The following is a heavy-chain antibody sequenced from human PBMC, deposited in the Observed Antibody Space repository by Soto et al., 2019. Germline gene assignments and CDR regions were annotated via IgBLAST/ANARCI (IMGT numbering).Heavy chain of an antibody. CDR1: GGSLSTYY. Sequence: PSETLSLTCALYGGSLSTYYWTWIRQPPGKGLEWIGEINQSGNTNYNPSLKSRVTISIDTSTNQFSLKLSSVTAADTAVYYCAREGAVTGPIDYWGQGTLVTVSS. J-gene: IGHJ4*02. D-gene: IGHD6-19*01. V-gene: IGHV4-34*01. CDR3: AREGAVTGPIDY. CDR2: INQSGNT.